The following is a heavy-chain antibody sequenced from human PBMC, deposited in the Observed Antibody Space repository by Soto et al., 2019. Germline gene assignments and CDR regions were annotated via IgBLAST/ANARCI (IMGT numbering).Heavy chain of an antibody. J-gene: IGHJ5*02. D-gene: IGHD6-13*01. V-gene: IGHV4-34*01. CDR1: GGSFSGYY. Sequence: SETLSLTCAVYGGSFSGYYWSWIRQPPGKGLEWIGEINHSGSTNYNPSLKSRVTISVDTSRNQFSLKLSSVTAADTAVYYCARGRGGIAAAAGNWFDPWGQGTLVTVSS. CDR3: ARGRGGIAAAAGNWFDP. CDR2: INHSGST.